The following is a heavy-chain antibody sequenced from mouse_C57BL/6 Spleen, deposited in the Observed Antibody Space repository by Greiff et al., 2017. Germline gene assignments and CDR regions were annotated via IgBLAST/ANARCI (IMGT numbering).Heavy chain of an antibody. CDR3: ARPDYYGSSWFAY. CDR2: IYPGSGST. V-gene: IGHV1-55*01. J-gene: IGHJ3*01. CDR1: GYTFTSYW. D-gene: IGHD1-1*01. Sequence: QVQLQQPGAELVKPGASVKMSCKASGYTFTSYWITWVKQRPGQGLEWIGDIYPGSGSTNYNEKFKSKATLTVDKPSSTAYMQLSSLTSEDSAVYYCARPDYYGSSWFAYWGQGTLVTVSA.